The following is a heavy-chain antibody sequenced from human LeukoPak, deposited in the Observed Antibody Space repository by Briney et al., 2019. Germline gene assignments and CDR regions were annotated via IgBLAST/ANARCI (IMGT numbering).Heavy chain of an antibody. CDR3: ARVPDSSGWFDY. Sequence: PSETLSLTCTVSGGSISSSSYYWGWIRQPPGKGLEWIGSIYYSGSTYYNPSLKSRVTISVDTSKNQLSLKLSSVTAADTAVYYCARVPDSSGWFDYWGQGTLVTVSS. D-gene: IGHD6-19*01. V-gene: IGHV4-39*01. J-gene: IGHJ4*02. CDR2: IYYSGST. CDR1: GGSISSSSYY.